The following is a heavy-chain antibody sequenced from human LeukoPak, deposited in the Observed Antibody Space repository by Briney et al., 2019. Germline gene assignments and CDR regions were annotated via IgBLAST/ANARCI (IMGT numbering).Heavy chain of an antibody. V-gene: IGHV4-59*08. Sequence: SETLSLTCTVSGGSISSYYWSWIRQPPGKGLEWIGYIYYSGSTNYNPSLKSRVTISVDTSKNQFSLKLSSVTAADTAVYYCASRGYSSGWYEFDYWGQGILVTVSS. D-gene: IGHD6-19*01. J-gene: IGHJ4*02. CDR3: ASRGYSSGWYEFDY. CDR2: IYYSGST. CDR1: GGSISSYY.